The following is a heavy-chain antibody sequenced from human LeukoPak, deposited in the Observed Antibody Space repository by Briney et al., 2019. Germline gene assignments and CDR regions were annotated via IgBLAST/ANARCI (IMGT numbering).Heavy chain of an antibody. CDR3: ARGEILGVGVRSDV. CDR1: GGSISSYY. V-gene: IGHV4-59*08. D-gene: IGHD3-16*01. CDR2: IYYSGST. Sequence: PSETLSLTCTVSGGSISSYYWSWLRQPPGKGLGWIGYIYYSGSTYYNPSLKSRVTISVDTSKNQFSLKLSSVTAADTAVYYCARGEILGVGVRSDVWGKGTTVTVSS. J-gene: IGHJ6*04.